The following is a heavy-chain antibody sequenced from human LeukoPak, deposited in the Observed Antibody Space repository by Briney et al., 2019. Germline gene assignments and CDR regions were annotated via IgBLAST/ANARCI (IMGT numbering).Heavy chain of an antibody. CDR1: GLTFSDYS. J-gene: IGHJ4*02. CDR3: VRLRRNSDTSDYYYFYDY. CDR2: INPISTSI. V-gene: IGHV3-21*03. Sequence: GSLTLSCAASGLTFSDYSINRVSQAPGKGLEGVSSINPISTSIYYADAVKGRFTNSGDNARSSLYLQMNSLRAEDTAVYYCVRLRRNSDTSDYYYFYDYWGQGTLVTVSS. D-gene: IGHD3-22*01.